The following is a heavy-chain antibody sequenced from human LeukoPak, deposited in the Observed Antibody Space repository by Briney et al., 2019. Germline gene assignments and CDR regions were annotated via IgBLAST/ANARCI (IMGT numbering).Heavy chain of an antibody. J-gene: IGHJ4*02. CDR1: GLRFSDYY. CDR2: ISSGGDIM. V-gene: IGHV3-11*01. Sequence: GGSLRLSCAASGLRFSDYYVSWIRQAPGKGLQWVSYISSGGDIMHYADSVKGRFTISRDNAKNSLYLQMNSLRAEDTAVYYCARVGNGDYVIYWGQGTLVTVSS. CDR3: ARVGNGDYVIY. D-gene: IGHD4-17*01.